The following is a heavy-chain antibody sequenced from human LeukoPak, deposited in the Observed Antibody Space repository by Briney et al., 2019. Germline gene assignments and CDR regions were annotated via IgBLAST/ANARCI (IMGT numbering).Heavy chain of an antibody. CDR2: ISSNGGST. J-gene: IGHJ4*02. D-gene: IGHD3-9*01. CDR1: GFTFSSYA. Sequence: GGSLRLSXAASGFTFSSYAMHWVRQAPGKGLEYVSAISSNGGSTYYANSVKGRFTISRDNSKNTLYLQMGSLRAEDMAVYYCARGHGNLRYFDWLLFHPFFDYWGQGTLVTVSS. CDR3: ARGHGNLRYFDWLLFHPFFDY. V-gene: IGHV3-64*01.